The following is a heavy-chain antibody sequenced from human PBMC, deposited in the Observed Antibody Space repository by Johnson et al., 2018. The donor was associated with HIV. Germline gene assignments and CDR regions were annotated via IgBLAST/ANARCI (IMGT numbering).Heavy chain of an antibody. CDR2: ISYDGSTT. CDR1: GFTCSSYA. D-gene: IGHD6-19*01. CDR3: AREPGYSSGPDAFDL. Sequence: QMQLVESGGDLVKPGGSLRLSCAASGFTCSSYAMHWVRQAPGKGLESVAVISYDGSTTYYADSAKGRFTISRYNSKNTLYLQLNSLRAEDTAVYYCAREPGYSSGPDAFDLWGEGTMVTVSS. J-gene: IGHJ3*01. V-gene: IGHV3-30-3*01.